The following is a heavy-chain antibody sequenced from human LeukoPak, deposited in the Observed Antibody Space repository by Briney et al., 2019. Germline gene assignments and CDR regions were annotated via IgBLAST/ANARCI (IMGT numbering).Heavy chain of an antibody. J-gene: IGHJ5*02. D-gene: IGHD3-3*01. CDR3: ARLTIFGVVPNWFDP. CDR1: GGSISSGGYY. CDR2: IYYSGST. V-gene: IGHV4-61*08. Sequence: SETLSLTCTVSGGSISSGGYYWSWIRQHPGKGLEWIGYIYYSGSTKYNPSLKSRVTISIDTSKNQFSLKLSSVTAADTAVYYCARLTIFGVVPNWFDPWGQGTLVTVSS.